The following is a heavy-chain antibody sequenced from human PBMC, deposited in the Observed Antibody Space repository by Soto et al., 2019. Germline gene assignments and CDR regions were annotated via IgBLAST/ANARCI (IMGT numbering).Heavy chain of an antibody. D-gene: IGHD1-26*01. CDR2: ISYDGSNK. CDR3: ARAGYMRGSYRHDAFDI. CDR1: GFTFSSYA. Sequence: GGSVRLSCAASGFTFSSYAMHGVRQAPGKGLEWVAVISYDGSNKYYADSVKGRFTISRDNSKNTLYLQMNSLRAEDTAVYYCARAGYMRGSYRHDAFDIWGQGTMVTVSS. V-gene: IGHV3-30-3*01. J-gene: IGHJ3*02.